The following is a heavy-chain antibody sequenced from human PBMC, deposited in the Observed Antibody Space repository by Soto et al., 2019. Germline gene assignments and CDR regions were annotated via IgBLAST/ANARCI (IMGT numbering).Heavy chain of an antibody. CDR1: GSTFTSYA. D-gene: IGHD2-21*02. J-gene: IGHJ6*02. Sequence: ASVRVSCKASGSTFTSYAMPWVRQAPGQRLEWIGWIDAGSGSTNYSQKFQERVTITTDMSASTAYMELSSLTSEDTAVYYCAAEREYCGGDCYWFSYYGMDVWGQGTTVTVSS. CDR2: IDAGSGST. V-gene: IGHV1-3*01. CDR3: AAEREYCGGDCYWFSYYGMDV.